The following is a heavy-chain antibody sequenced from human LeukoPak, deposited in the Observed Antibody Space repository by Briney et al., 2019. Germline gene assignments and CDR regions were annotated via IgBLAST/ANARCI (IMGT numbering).Heavy chain of an antibody. CDR1: GGSISSYY. CDR2: IYYSGST. Sequence: SETLSLTGTVSGGSISSYYWSWIRQPPGKGLEWIGYIYYSGSTNYNPSLKSRVTISVDTSKNQFSLKLSSVTAADTAVYYCARGYSSWYNYWGQGTLVTVSS. J-gene: IGHJ4*02. D-gene: IGHD6-13*01. V-gene: IGHV4-59*01. CDR3: ARGYSSWYNY.